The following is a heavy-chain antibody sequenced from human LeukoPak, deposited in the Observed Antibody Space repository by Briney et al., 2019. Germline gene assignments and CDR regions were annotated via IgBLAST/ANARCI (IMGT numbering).Heavy chain of an antibody. CDR2: INTYTGNT. J-gene: IGHJ5*02. D-gene: IGHD2-15*01. Sequence: GALLKVSCKASGYTFTSYGINWVRQTPGQGLEWMGWINTYTGNTNYAQKLQGRVTMTTDTSTSTAYMELRSLRSDDTAVYYCARKGGYSRYWFDPWGQGTLVTVSS. CDR3: ARKGGYSRYWFDP. V-gene: IGHV1-18*01. CDR1: GYTFTSYG.